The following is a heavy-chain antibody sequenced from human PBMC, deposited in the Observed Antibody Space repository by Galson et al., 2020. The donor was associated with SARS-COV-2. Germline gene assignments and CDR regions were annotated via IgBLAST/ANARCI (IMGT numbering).Heavy chain of an antibody. CDR2: INPSGGST. V-gene: IGHV1-46*01. CDR3: ARDWTAVADADYYYGMDV. D-gene: IGHD6-19*01. CDR1: GYTFTSYY. Sequence: ASVKVSCKASGYTFTSYYMHWVRQAPGQGLEWMGIINPSGGSTSYAQKFQGRVTMTRDTSTSTVYMELSSLRSEDTAVYYCARDWTAVADADYYYGMDVWDQGTTVTVSS. J-gene: IGHJ6*02.